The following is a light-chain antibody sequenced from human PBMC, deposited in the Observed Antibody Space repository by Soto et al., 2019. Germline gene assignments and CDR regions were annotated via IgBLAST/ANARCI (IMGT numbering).Light chain of an antibody. CDR3: QQRSNWFRT. CDR2: DAS. J-gene: IGKJ4*01. Sequence: EIVLTQSPATLSLSPGERATLSCRASQSVSSYLAWYQQKPGQAPRLLIYDASNRATGIPARFSGSGSGTDFTLTLSSLETEDFAVYYCQQRSNWFRTFGGGTKVEIK. CDR1: QSVSSY. V-gene: IGKV3-11*01.